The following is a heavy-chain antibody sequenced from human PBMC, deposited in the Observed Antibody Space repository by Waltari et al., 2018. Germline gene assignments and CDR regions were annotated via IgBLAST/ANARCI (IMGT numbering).Heavy chain of an antibody. Sequence: EVQLVESGGGLVQPGGSLRLSCAASGFTSSSYWMSWVRHAPGKGLGWWANIKQDATGNYYVASVKGRFTISRDNAKNSLYLQMNSLRAEDTAVYYCARESGSYLDYWGQGTLVTVSS. CDR3: ARESGSYLDY. CDR2: IKQDATGN. CDR1: GFTSSSYW. V-gene: IGHV3-7*01. D-gene: IGHD1-26*01. J-gene: IGHJ4*02.